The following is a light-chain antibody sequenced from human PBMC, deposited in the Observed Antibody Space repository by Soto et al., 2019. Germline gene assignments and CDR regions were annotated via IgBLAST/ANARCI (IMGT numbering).Light chain of an antibody. J-gene: IGKJ1*01. CDR3: QQYNRYPDT. Sequence: DIEMTQSPSSLSSSVPDRVTLTCRASQSSSSLLASYQQNPGKAPKLLIYDASSLESGVPSRCSGSGSGTEFPLTISSLQPDDFATYYCQQYNRYPDTFGQGTKADIK. CDR1: QSSSSL. V-gene: IGKV1-5*01. CDR2: DAS.